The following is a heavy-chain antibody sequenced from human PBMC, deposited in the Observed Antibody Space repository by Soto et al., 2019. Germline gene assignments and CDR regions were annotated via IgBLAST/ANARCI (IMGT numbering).Heavy chain of an antibody. Sequence: PGGSLRLSCAASGFTLDDYAMHWVRQAPGKGLEWGSVISWDGKTSYYAASVRGRFTTSRDNSKNFLCLYMIGLRPEDTALYYCSKPVRGIAAANYDSWGQGALVTVSS. V-gene: IGHV3-43*01. D-gene: IGHD3-16*01. J-gene: IGHJ5*02. CDR1: GFTLDDYA. CDR2: ISWDGKTS. CDR3: SKPVRGIAAANYDS.